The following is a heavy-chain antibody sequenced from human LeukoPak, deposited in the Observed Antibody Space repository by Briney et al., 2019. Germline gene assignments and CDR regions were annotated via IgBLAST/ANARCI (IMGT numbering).Heavy chain of an antibody. D-gene: IGHD2-2*01. Sequence: GGSLRLSCAASGFTFSSYAMSWVRQAPGKGLEWVSAFSGSGGSTYYADSVKGRFTISRDNSKNTLYLQMNSLRAEDTAVYYCAKLGTRLPVWYYFDYWGQGTLVTVSS. CDR3: AKLGTRLPVWYYFDY. V-gene: IGHV3-23*01. J-gene: IGHJ4*02. CDR2: FSGSGGST. CDR1: GFTFSSYA.